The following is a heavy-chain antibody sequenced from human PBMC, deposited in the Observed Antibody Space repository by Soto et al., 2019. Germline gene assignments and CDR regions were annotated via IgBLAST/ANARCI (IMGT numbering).Heavy chain of an antibody. Sequence: SETLSLTCADSGGSISSSNWWSWVRQPPGKGLEWIGEIYHSGSTNYNPSLKSRVTISVDKSKNQFSLKLSSVTAADTAVYYCASGITMVRGNYYGMDVWGQGTTVTVSS. CDR3: ASGITMVRGNYYGMDV. D-gene: IGHD3-10*01. CDR2: IYHSGST. CDR1: GGSISSSNW. J-gene: IGHJ6*02. V-gene: IGHV4-4*02.